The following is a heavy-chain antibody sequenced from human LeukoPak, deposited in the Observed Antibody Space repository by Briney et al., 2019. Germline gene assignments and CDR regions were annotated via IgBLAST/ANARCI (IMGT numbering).Heavy chain of an antibody. CDR3: ARAYYGSSEGYFQH. CDR2: INPNSGGT. Sequence: GASVKVSCKASGYTFTGYYMHWVRQAPGQGLEWMGWINPNSGGTNYAQKFQGRVTMTRDTSISTAYMELSSLRSEDTAVYYCARAYYGSSEGYFQHWGQGTLVTVSS. V-gene: IGHV1-2*02. J-gene: IGHJ1*01. D-gene: IGHD3-22*01. CDR1: GYTFTGYY.